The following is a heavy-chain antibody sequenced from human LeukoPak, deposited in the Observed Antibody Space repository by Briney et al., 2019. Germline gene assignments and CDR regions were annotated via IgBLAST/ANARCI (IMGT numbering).Heavy chain of an antibody. V-gene: IGHV1-2*02. J-gene: IGHJ4*02. CDR1: GYTFTGYY. Sequence: GASVKVSCKASGYTFTGYYMHWVRQAPGQGLEWMGWINPNSGGTNYAQKFQGRVTMTRDTSISTAYMELSRLRSDDTAVYYCARDGDYDSSGSHDYWGQGTLVTVSS. D-gene: IGHD3-22*01. CDR2: INPNSGGT. CDR3: ARDGDYDSSGSHDY.